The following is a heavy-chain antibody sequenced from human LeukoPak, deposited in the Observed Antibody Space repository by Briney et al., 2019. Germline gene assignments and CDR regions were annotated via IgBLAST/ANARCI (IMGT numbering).Heavy chain of an antibody. J-gene: IGHJ4*02. CDR3: ARDCSTYNWNCPVDY. CDR2: IIPILGIA. CDR1: GGTFSSYA. D-gene: IGHD1-1*01. Sequence: ASVKVSCKASGGTFSSYAISWVRQAPGQGLEWMGRIIPILGIANYAQKFQGRVTITADKSTSTAYMELSSLRSEDTAVYYCARDCSTYNWNCPVDYWGQGTLVTVSS. V-gene: IGHV1-69*04.